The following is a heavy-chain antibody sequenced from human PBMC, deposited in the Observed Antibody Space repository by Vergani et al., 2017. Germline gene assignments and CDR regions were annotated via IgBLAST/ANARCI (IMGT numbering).Heavy chain of an antibody. V-gene: IGHV1-69*12. J-gene: IGHJ4*02. D-gene: IGHD1/OR15-1a*01. Sequence: QVQLVQSGAEVKKPGSSVKVSCKASVGTFSSYAISWVRQAPGQGLEWMGGIIPIFGTANYAQKFQGRVTITADESTRTAYMELSSLRSEDTAVYYCARLGALSNRYFDYWGQGTLVTVSS. CDR3: ARLGALSNRYFDY. CDR1: VGTFSSYA. CDR2: IIPIFGTA.